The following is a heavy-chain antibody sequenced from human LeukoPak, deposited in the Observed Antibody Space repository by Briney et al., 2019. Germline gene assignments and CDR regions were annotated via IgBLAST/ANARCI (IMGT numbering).Heavy chain of an antibody. CDR1: GGSISSSSYY. CDR2: IYYSGST. CDR3: ARDRPFFVAARQGGSRWFDP. J-gene: IGHJ5*02. V-gene: IGHV4-39*07. D-gene: IGHD6-6*01. Sequence: ASETLSLTCTVSGGSISSSSYYWGWIRQPPGKGLEWIGSIYYSGSTYYNPSLKSRVTISVDTSKNQFSLKLSSVTAADTAVYYCARDRPFFVAARQGGSRWFDPWGQGTLITVSP.